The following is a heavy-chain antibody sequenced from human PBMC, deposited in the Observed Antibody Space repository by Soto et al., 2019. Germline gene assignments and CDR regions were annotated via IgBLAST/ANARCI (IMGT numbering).Heavy chain of an antibody. CDR3: ARCEGNVLRFLEWLL. D-gene: IGHD3-3*01. V-gene: IGHV1-69*13. J-gene: IGHJ4*02. Sequence: SVKVSCKASGGTFSSYAISWVRQAPGQGLEWMGGIIPIFGTANYAQKFQGRVTITADESTSTAYMELSSLRSEDTAAYYCARCEGNVLRFLEWLLWGQGTLVTVSS. CDR2: IIPIFGTA. CDR1: GGTFSSYA.